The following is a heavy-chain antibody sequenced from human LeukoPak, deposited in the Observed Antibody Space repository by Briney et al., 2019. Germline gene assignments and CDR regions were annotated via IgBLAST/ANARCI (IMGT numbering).Heavy chain of an antibody. Sequence: PGGSLRLSCAASGFTFSSYWMSWVRQAPGKGLEWVANIKQDGSEKYYVDSVKGRFTISRDNAKNSLYLQMNSLRAEDTAVYYCARPLPYYDFWSGYGQYAFDIWGQGTMVTVSS. V-gene: IGHV3-7*01. CDR3: ARPLPYYDFWSGYGQYAFDI. CDR2: IKQDGSEK. CDR1: GFTFSSYW. D-gene: IGHD3-3*01. J-gene: IGHJ3*02.